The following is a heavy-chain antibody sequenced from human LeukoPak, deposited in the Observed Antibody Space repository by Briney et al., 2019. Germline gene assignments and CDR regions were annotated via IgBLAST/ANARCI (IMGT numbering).Heavy chain of an antibody. CDR2: INYSGST. CDR1: CGSIRGYY. CDR3: ARRGSSLDQ. J-gene: IGHJ4*02. D-gene: IGHD6-6*01. V-gene: IGHV4-59*08. Sequence: TPSGNPSLPSPVPCGSIRGYYWSLIRPPPRKGLEWIGYINYSGSTNYNPSLKSRVTISVDTSKNQFSLKLSSVTAADTAVYYCARRGSSLDQWGQGTLVTVSS.